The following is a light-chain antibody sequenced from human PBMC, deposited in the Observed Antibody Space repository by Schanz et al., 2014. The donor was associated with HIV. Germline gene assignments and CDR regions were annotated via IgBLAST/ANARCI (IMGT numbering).Light chain of an antibody. CDR2: GAS. CDR1: QSVSSY. V-gene: IGKV3-11*01. Sequence: EIVLTQSPVILSLSPGERVTLSCRASQSVSSYLAWYQQKPGQAPRLLIYGASNRATGIPARFSGSGSGTDFTLTISSLEPEDFAVYYCQQRSNWPLTFGGGTKVEIK. J-gene: IGKJ4*01. CDR3: QQRSNWPLT.